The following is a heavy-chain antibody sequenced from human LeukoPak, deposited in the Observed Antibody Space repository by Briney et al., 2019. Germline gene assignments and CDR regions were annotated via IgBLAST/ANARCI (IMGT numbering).Heavy chain of an antibody. CDR3: AREVSADYYDKAFDY. Sequence: PSETLSLTCTVSGGSIDGSTGHWGWIRQPPGKGLEWIGSIFYRGSPYYNPSLKSRVTISVDKSKNRFSLKLSSVTAADTAVYYCAREVSADYYDKAFDYWGQGTLVTVSS. CDR2: IFYRGSP. D-gene: IGHD3-22*01. J-gene: IGHJ4*02. CDR1: GGSIDGSTGH. V-gene: IGHV4-39*07.